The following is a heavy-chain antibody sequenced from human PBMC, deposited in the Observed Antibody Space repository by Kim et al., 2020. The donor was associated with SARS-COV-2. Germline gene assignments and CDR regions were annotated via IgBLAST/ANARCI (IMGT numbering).Heavy chain of an antibody. Sequence: GGSLRLSCAASGFTFSSYSMNWVRQAPGKGLEWVSSISSSSSYIYYADSVKGRFTISSDNAKNSLYLQMNSLRAEDTAVYYCARDLVPAAIPGMGYWGQGTLVTVSS. CDR1: GFTFSSYS. CDR2: ISSSSSYI. J-gene: IGHJ4*02. V-gene: IGHV3-21*01. CDR3: ARDLVPAAIPGMGY. D-gene: IGHD2-2*02.